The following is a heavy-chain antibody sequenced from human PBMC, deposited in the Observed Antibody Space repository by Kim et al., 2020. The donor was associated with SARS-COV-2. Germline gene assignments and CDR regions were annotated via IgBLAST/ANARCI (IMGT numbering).Heavy chain of an antibody. V-gene: IGHV3-48*04. CDR2: ISGSGTIT. CDR3: VRENHWAFDI. J-gene: IGHJ3*02. CDR1: GFTLSSYS. Sequence: GGSLTLSCATSGFTLSSYSMNWVRQSPGKGLEWVSHISGSGTITKHADSVRGRFTISRDNAKNSLFLQMNGLRAEDTAVYYCVRENHWAFDIWGQGTVVTVSS.